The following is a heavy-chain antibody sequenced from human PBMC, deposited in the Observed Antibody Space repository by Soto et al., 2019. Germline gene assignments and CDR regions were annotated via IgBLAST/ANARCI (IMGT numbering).Heavy chain of an antibody. CDR3: ARATIPYSSSWYPPFDY. Sequence: QVQLVQSGAEVKKPGSSVKVSCKASGGTFSSYATSWVRQAPGQGLEWMGGIIPIFGTANYAQKFQGRVTITADESTSTAYMELSSLRSEDTAVYYCARATIPYSSSWYPPFDYWGQGTLVTVSS. D-gene: IGHD6-13*01. CDR1: GGTFSSYA. J-gene: IGHJ4*02. V-gene: IGHV1-69*01. CDR2: IIPIFGTA.